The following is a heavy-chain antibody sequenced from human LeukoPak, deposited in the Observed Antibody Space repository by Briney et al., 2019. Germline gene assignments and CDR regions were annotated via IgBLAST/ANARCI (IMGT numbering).Heavy chain of an antibody. J-gene: IGHJ4*02. CDR1: GGSVSSGSYY. V-gene: IGHV4-61*01. Sequence: SETLSLTCTVSGGSVSSGSYYWSWIRQPPGKGLEWIGYIYYSGSTNYNPSLKSRVTISVDTSKNQFSLKLSSVTAADTAVYYCARGGSYFLVDYWGQGTLVTVSS. CDR2: IYYSGST. CDR3: ARGGSYFLVDY. D-gene: IGHD1-26*01.